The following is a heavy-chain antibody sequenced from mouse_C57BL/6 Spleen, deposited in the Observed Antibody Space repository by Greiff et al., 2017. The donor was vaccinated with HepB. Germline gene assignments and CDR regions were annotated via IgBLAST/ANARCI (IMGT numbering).Heavy chain of an antibody. CDR3: ARKDYYGSSHFDY. CDR2: IYPGDGDT. Sequence: QVQLQQSGPELVKPGASVKISCKASGYAFSSSWMNWVKQRPGKGLEWIGRIYPGDGDTNYNGKFKGKATLTADKSSSTAYMQLSSLTSEDSAVYFCARKDYYGSSHFDYWGQGTTLTVSS. D-gene: IGHD1-1*01. J-gene: IGHJ2*01. CDR1: GYAFSSSW. V-gene: IGHV1-82*01.